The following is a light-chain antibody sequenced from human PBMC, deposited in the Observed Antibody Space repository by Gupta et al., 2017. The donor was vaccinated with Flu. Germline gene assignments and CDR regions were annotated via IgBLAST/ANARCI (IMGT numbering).Light chain of an antibody. J-gene: IGKJ1*01. V-gene: IGKV1-5*03. CDR3: QKYRRYPWT. Sequence: DIQMTQSPSTLSASVGDRVTITCRASQSSDSWLAWYQQKPGKAPKLLIYKASNLESGVPSRCSGSGSGKEFTLTSSSLQPDDFATYYGQKYRRYPWTFGQGTTVEIQ. CDR2: KAS. CDR1: QSSDSW.